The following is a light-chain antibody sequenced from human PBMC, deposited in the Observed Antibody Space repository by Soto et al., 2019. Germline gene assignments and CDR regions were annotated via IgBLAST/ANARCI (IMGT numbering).Light chain of an antibody. V-gene: IGKV3-11*01. J-gene: IGKJ2*01. CDR2: DVS. CDR1: QSVSID. CDR3: QQRSNWPAI. Sequence: EIVLTQSPATLSLFPGERATLSCRASQSVSIDLAWYQQKPGQAPRLLIYDVSNRATGIPARFSGSGSGTDFPLPISSLEPADFAVYYCQQRSNWPAIFGQGTKLEIK.